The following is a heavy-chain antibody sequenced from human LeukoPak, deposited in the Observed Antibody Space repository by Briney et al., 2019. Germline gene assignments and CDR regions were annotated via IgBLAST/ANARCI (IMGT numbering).Heavy chain of an antibody. CDR3: ARVTSRLGWFDP. Sequence: SETLSLTYTVSGYSISSGYYWGWIRQPPGKGLEWIGSIYHSGSTYYKPSLKSRVTISVDTSKNQFPLKLRSVTAADTAVYYCARVTSRLGWFDPWGQGTLVTVSS. D-gene: IGHD1-14*01. CDR2: IYHSGST. J-gene: IGHJ5*02. V-gene: IGHV4-38-2*02. CDR1: GYSISSGYY.